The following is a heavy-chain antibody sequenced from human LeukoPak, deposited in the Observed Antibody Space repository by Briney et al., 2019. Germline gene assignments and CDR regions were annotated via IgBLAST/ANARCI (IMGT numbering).Heavy chain of an antibody. Sequence: GGSLRLSCAASGFTFSSYSMNWVRQAPGKGLKWVSSISSSSSYIYYADSVKGRFTISRDNAKNSLYLQMNSLRAEDTAVYYCARDITMVRGVIGYYYYYGMDVWGQGTTVTVSS. D-gene: IGHD3-10*01. J-gene: IGHJ6*02. CDR3: ARDITMVRGVIGYYYYYGMDV. V-gene: IGHV3-21*01. CDR2: ISSSSSYI. CDR1: GFTFSSYS.